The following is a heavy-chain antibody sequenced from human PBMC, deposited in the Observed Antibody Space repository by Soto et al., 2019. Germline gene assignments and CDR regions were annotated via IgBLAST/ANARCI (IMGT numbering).Heavy chain of an antibody. V-gene: IGHV3-23*01. Sequence: GGSLRLSCAASGFTFSSYAMSWVRQAPGKGLEWVSAISGSGGSTYYADPVKGRFTISRDNSKNTLYLQMNSLRAEDTAVYYCAKAHSGWYGGYYFDYWGQGTLVTVSS. J-gene: IGHJ4*02. D-gene: IGHD6-19*01. CDR2: ISGSGGST. CDR3: AKAHSGWYGGYYFDY. CDR1: GFTFSSYA.